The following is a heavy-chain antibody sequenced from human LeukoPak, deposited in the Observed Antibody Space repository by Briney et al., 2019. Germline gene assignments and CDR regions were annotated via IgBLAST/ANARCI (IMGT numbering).Heavy chain of an antibody. V-gene: IGHV4-4*07. Sequence: SGTLSLTCTVSGDSISSSCWSWIRQPAGKGLEWIGRIYTSGSTNYIPSLKSRVTISVDKPKNQFSLKLNSVTAADTAVYYCAREVTDILTAYGLYYFDYWGQGTLVTVSS. D-gene: IGHD3-9*01. CDR2: IYTSGST. J-gene: IGHJ4*02. CDR1: GDSISSSC. CDR3: AREVTDILTAYGLYYFDY.